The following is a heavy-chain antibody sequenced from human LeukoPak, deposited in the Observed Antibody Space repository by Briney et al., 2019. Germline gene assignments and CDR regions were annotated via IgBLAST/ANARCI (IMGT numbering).Heavy chain of an antibody. D-gene: IGHD4-11*01. CDR1: GFTVSSNY. CDR3: ARDAGGAFGNYVNYFDY. Sequence: GGSLRLSCAASGFTVSSNYMSWVRQAPGKGLEWVSVIYSGGSTYYADSVRGRFTISRDNSKDTVILQMNSLRVEDTAVYYCARDAGGAFGNYVNYFDYWGQGTLVTVSS. CDR2: IYSGGST. J-gene: IGHJ4*02. V-gene: IGHV3-66*01.